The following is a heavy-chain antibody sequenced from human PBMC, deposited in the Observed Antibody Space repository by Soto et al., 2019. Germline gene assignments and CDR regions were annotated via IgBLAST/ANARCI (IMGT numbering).Heavy chain of an antibody. J-gene: IGHJ4*02. V-gene: IGHV1-18*04. D-gene: IGHD3-10*01. CDR1: GYAFTSYG. CDR3: AMAATGSYHSAY. CDR2: IAPHSGRT. Sequence: QVQLVQSGPEVKNPGASVRVSCVASGYAFTSYGVNWVRQAPGQGLEWMGWIAPHSGRTTYLPKFQGRVTMTADVSTNTAYIELRSLKSDDTGISFCAMAATGSYHSAYWGQGTVVTVSS.